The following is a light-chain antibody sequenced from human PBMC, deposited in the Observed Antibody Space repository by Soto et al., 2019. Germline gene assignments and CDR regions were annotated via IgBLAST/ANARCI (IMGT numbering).Light chain of an antibody. CDR2: AAA. CDR3: QLYAGSPMYT. J-gene: IGKJ2*01. Sequence: EVVLTQSPGTLSLSPGERATLSCRASQGVNSNSLAWYQQKPGQAPRLLMYAAANRATGIPDRFSGSGSGTDFTLTISRLEPEDFAVYYCQLYAGSPMYTFGQGTGLEIK. V-gene: IGKV3-20*01. CDR1: QGVNSNS.